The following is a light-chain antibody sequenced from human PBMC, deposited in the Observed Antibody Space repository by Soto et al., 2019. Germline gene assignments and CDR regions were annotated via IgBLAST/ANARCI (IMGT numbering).Light chain of an antibody. CDR1: QGVDSY. V-gene: IGKV3-11*01. J-gene: IGKJ3*01. CDR2: DTS. Sequence: EIVLTQSPATLSLSPGERATLSCRASQGVDSYLAWYQQKPGQAPRLLIYDTSNRASDIPARFSGSGFGTDFTLPISSLEPEDFAVYYCQQRSKWPLTFGPGTKVDIK. CDR3: QQRSKWPLT.